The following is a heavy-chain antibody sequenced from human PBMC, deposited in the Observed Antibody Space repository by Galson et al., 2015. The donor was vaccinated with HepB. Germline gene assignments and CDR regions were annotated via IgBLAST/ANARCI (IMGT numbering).Heavy chain of an antibody. Sequence: SVKVSCKASGYTFTGYYMHWVRQAPGQGLEWMGRINPNSGGTNYAQKFQGRVTMTRDTSISTAYMELSRLRSDDTAVYYCARVSSSDSSGYVDYWGQGTLVTVSS. CDR2: INPNSGGT. D-gene: IGHD3-22*01. CDR3: ARVSSSDSSGYVDY. CDR1: GYTFTGYY. J-gene: IGHJ4*02. V-gene: IGHV1-2*06.